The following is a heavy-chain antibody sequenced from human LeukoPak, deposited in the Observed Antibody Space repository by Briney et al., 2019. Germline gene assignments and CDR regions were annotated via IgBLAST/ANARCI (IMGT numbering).Heavy chain of an antibody. V-gene: IGHV4-59*01. CDR2: IYNSGNT. CDR1: GGSINSYY. Sequence: SETLSLTCTVSGGSINSYYWSWIRQPPGKGLEWIGNIYNSGNTNYNPSLKSRVTISVDTSKNQFSLKLSSVTAADTAVYYCARGVVAAPQTFDYWGQGTLVTVSS. CDR3: ARGVVAAPQTFDY. J-gene: IGHJ4*02. D-gene: IGHD2-15*01.